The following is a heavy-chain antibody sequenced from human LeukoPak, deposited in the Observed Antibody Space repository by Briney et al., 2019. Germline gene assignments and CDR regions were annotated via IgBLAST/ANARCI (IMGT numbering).Heavy chain of an antibody. Sequence: GGSLRLSFVASGSTLRNYIMTWVRQAPWKGLEWVSSMSIIDDSIYYADSVKGRFTISRDNSKSTLSLQMSSLRAEDTGVYYCAREGYTSDYAGAFDIWGQGSVVTVSS. CDR3: AREGYTSDYAGAFDI. CDR1: GSTLRNYI. V-gene: IGHV3-23*01. D-gene: IGHD2-2*01. CDR2: MSIIDDSI. J-gene: IGHJ3*02.